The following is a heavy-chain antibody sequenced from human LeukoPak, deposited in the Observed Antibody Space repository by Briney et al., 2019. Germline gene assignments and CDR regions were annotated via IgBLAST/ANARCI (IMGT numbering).Heavy chain of an antibody. V-gene: IGHV4-39*01. CDR2: IYYSGST. D-gene: IGHD3-22*01. J-gene: IGHJ4*02. CDR1: GGSISSSSYY. Sequence: SETLSPTCTVSGGSISSSSYYWGWIRQPPGKGQEWIGSIYYSGSTYYNPSLKSRVTISVDTSKNQFSLKLSPVTAADTAVYYCARQRRYYDSSGYYPPDYWGQGTLVTVSS. CDR3: ARQRRYYDSSGYYPPDY.